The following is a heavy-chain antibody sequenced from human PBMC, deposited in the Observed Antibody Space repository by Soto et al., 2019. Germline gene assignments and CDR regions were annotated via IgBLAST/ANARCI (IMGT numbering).Heavy chain of an antibody. CDR2: INHSGST. V-gene: IGHV4-34*01. D-gene: IGHD7-27*01. CDR3: ARDALGWGSTH. J-gene: IGHJ4*02. CDR1: GGSFSGYY. Sequence: QVQLQQWGAGLLKPSETLSLTCAVYGGSFSGYYWSWIRQPPGKGLEWIGEINHSGSTNYNPSLKSRVTISVDTSKNQFSLKLSSVTDADTAVYYCARDALGWGSTHWGQGTLVTVSS.